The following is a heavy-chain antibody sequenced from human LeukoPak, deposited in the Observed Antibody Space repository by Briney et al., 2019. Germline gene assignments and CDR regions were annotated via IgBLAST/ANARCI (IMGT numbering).Heavy chain of an antibody. Sequence: GGSLRLSCAASGFIFTNYFMSWVRQAPGKGLEWVASIKHDGSEKYYVDSVRGRFTISRDNTMNSLYLQMNSLKTEDTAVYYCSTTYYYDSSEGYWGQGTLVTVSS. CDR2: IKHDGSEK. CDR1: GFIFTNYF. CDR3: STTYYYDSSEGY. D-gene: IGHD3-22*01. V-gene: IGHV3-7*03. J-gene: IGHJ4*02.